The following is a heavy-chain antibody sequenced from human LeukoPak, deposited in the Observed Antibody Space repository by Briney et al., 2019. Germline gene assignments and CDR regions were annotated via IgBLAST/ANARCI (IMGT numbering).Heavy chain of an antibody. D-gene: IGHD3-22*01. J-gene: IGHJ4*02. CDR2: TYYSGTT. CDR3: ARVPYYYDSSSEGDY. CDR1: GGSISSGGYY. V-gene: IGHV4-31*03. Sequence: PSQTLSLTCTVSGGSISSGGYYRTWIRQHPGKGLEWIGNTYYSGTTYYNPSLKSRVAISVDTSKNQFSLKLSSVTAADTAVYYCARVPYYYDSSSEGDYWGQGTLVTVSS.